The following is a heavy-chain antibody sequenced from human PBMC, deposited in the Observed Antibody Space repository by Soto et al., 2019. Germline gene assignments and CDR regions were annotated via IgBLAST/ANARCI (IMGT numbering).Heavy chain of an antibody. J-gene: IGHJ4*02. V-gene: IGHV1-24*01. Sequence: QVQLVQSGAEVKKPGASVKVSCKVSGYSLTVLSMHWVRQAPGKGHEWMGGFDPEDGETIYAQRFQGRVTMTEDTSTDTASMELCSLRSEDTAVYYCATRPNYYGSGVYYFDYWGQGTLVTVSS. CDR1: GYSLTVLS. D-gene: IGHD3-10*01. CDR2: FDPEDGET. CDR3: ATRPNYYGSGVYYFDY.